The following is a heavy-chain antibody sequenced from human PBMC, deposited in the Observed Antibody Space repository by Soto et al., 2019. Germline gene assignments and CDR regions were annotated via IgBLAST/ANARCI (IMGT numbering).Heavy chain of an antibody. CDR1: GATFSSYA. V-gene: IGHV1-69*14. D-gene: IGHD5-12*01. Sequence: QVQLVQSGAEVRQPASSVKVSCKTSGATFSSYAITWVRQAPGQGLEWMGGIVPTVDTSTYAQKFQGGVTITADKFTNTFYMELSSLRPDDTAVYYCVRVVAIPGYPDNWGQGTLVTVSS. J-gene: IGHJ4*02. CDR3: VRVVAIPGYPDN. CDR2: IVPTVDTS.